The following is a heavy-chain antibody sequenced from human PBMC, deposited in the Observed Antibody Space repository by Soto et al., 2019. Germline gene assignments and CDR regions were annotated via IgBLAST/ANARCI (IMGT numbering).Heavy chain of an antibody. Sequence: GASVKVSCKASGYTFTSYYMHWVRQAPGQRLEWMGIINPSGGSTSYAQKFQGRVTMTRDTSTSTVYMELSSLRSEDTAVYYCARDSAYIVVVPGPYGMDVWGQGTTVTVSS. CDR1: GYTFTSYY. CDR3: ARDSAYIVVVPGPYGMDV. V-gene: IGHV1-46*01. D-gene: IGHD2-2*01. J-gene: IGHJ6*02. CDR2: INPSGGST.